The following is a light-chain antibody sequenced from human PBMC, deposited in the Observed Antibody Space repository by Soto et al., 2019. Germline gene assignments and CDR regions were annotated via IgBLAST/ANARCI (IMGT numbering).Light chain of an antibody. CDR3: QQRSNWPPT. CDR2: DAS. Sequence: EIVMTQSPATLSVSPVEIATLSFRASQSVSSYLAWYQQKPGQAPRLLIYDASNRATGIPARFSGSGSGTDFTLTISSLEPEDFAVYYCQQRSNWPPTFGQGTKVDIK. J-gene: IGKJ1*01. CDR1: QSVSSY. V-gene: IGKV3-11*01.